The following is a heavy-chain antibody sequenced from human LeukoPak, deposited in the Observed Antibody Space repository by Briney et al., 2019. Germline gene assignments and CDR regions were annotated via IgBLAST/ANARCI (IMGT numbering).Heavy chain of an antibody. CDR3: ARDRTRTGYSSGWYHDY. Sequence: ASVKVSCKASGYTFTGYYMHWVRQAPGQGLEWMGWINPNSGGTNYAQKFQGRVTMTRDTSISTAYMELSRLRSDDTAVYYCARDRTRTGYSSGWYHDYWGQGTLVTVSS. D-gene: IGHD6-19*01. J-gene: IGHJ4*02. CDR1: GYTFTGYY. V-gene: IGHV1-2*02. CDR2: INPNSGGT.